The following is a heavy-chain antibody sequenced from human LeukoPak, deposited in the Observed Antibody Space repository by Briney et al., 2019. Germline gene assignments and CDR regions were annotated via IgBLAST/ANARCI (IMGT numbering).Heavy chain of an antibody. Sequence: ASVNVSCKVSGHTLTELSMHWVRQAPGKGLEWMGGFDPEDGEIIYAQKFQGRVTMTEDTSTDTAYMELSSLRSEDTAVYYCATSMAVAANGFDYWGQGTQVTVSS. CDR1: GHTLTELS. CDR2: FDPEDGEI. V-gene: IGHV1-24*01. J-gene: IGHJ4*02. CDR3: ATSMAVAANGFDY. D-gene: IGHD6-19*01.